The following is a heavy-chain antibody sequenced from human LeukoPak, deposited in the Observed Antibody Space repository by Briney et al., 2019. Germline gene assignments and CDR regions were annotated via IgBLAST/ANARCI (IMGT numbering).Heavy chain of an antibody. CDR1: GFTFSSYW. CDR3: ARDLTRVFIAVAEDAFDI. D-gene: IGHD6-19*01. V-gene: IGHV3-7*01. CDR2: IKQDGSEK. J-gene: IGHJ3*02. Sequence: GGSLRLSCAASGFTFSSYWMGWVRQAPGKGLEWVANIKQDGSEKYYVDSVKGRFTISRDNAKNSLYLQMNSLRAEDTAVYYCARDLTRVFIAVAEDAFDIWGQGTMVTVSS.